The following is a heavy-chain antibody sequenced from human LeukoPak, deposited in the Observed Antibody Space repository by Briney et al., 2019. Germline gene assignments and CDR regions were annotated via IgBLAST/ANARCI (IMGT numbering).Heavy chain of an antibody. CDR3: AREGRIYSGYDSGDYYYYMDV. J-gene: IGHJ6*03. D-gene: IGHD5-12*01. CDR1: GYTFTSYY. V-gene: IGHV1-46*01. CDR2: INPSGGST. Sequence: EASVKVSCKASGYTFTSYYMHWVRQAPGQGLEWMGIINPSGGSTSYAQKFQGRVTMTGDTSTSTVYMELSSLRSEDTAVYYCAREGRIYSGYDSGDYYYYMDVWGKGTTVTVSS.